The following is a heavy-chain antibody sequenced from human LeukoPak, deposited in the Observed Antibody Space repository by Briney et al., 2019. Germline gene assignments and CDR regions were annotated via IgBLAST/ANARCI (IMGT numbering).Heavy chain of an antibody. V-gene: IGHV1-18*01. CDR3: ARVNTPEDPGYCSSTSCSNLNWFDP. CDR1: GYTFTNYG. D-gene: IGHD2-2*01. CDR2: ISAYNGNT. Sequence: GASVKVSCKASGYTFTNYGISWVRQAPGQGLEWMGWISAYNGNTNYAQKLQGRVTMTTDTSTSTAYMELRSLRSDDTAVYYCARVNTPEDPGYCSSTSCSNLNWFDPWGQGTLVTVSS. J-gene: IGHJ5*02.